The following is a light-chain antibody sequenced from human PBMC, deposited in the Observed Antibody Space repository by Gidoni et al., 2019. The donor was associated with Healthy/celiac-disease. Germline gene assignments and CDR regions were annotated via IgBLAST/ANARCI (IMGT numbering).Light chain of an antibody. CDR2: GAS. J-gene: IGKJ3*01. CDR1: QSVSSN. CDR3: QQYNNWPPGLFT. V-gene: IGKV3-15*01. Sequence: EIVMTQSPATLSVSPGERATLSCRASQSVSSNLAWYQQKPGQAPRLLIYGASTRATGIPARFSGSGSRTEVTLTISSLQSEDFAVYYCQQYNNWPPGLFTFGPGTKVEIK.